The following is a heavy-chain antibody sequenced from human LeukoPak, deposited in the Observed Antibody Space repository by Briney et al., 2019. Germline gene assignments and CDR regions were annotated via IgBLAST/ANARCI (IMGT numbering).Heavy chain of an antibody. CDR2: IIPIFGTA. CDR1: GGTFSSYA. D-gene: IGHD3-10*01. CDR3: AREDSYGSGYYFDY. J-gene: IGHJ4*02. V-gene: IGHV1-69*05. Sequence: SVKVSCKASGGTFSSYAISWVRQAPGQGLEWMGGIIPIFGTANYAQKFQGRVTITTDESTSTAYMELRSLRSDDTAVYYCAREDSYGSGYYFDYWGQGTLVTVSS.